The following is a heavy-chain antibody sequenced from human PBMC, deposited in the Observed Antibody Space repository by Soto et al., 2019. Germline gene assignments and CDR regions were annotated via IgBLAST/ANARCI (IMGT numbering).Heavy chain of an antibody. D-gene: IGHD5-18*01. V-gene: IGHV1-69*01. CDR3: AWGYSYGSPYSQSGMDV. J-gene: IGHJ6*02. CDR2: LIPIFGTA. Sequence: QVQLVQSGAEVKKPGSSVKVSCKASGGTFSSYAISWVRQAPGQALEWMGGLIPIFGTANYAHKFQDRVTTTADELKSTAYMGLSSLRSEDKAVYYCAWGYSYGSPYSQSGMDVWGHGTTVTVSS. CDR1: GGTFSSYA.